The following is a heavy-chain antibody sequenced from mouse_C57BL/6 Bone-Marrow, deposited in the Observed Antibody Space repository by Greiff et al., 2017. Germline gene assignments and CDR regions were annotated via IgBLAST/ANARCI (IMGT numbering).Heavy chain of an antibody. CDR1: GYTFTSYG. V-gene: IGHV1-81*01. J-gene: IGHJ1*03. D-gene: IGHD3-3*01. Sequence: QVQLQQSGAELARPGASVKLSCKASGYTFTSYGISWVKQRTGQGLEWIGEICPRSGYTYYNEKFKGKATLTADKSSSTAYMELRSLTSEDSAVYFCARGCYWYFDVWGTGTTVTVSS. CDR3: ARGCYWYFDV. CDR2: ICPRSGYT.